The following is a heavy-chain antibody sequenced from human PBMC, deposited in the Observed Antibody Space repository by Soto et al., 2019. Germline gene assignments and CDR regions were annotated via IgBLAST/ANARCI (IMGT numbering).Heavy chain of an antibody. CDR1: GFTVSNNY. CDR2: IYSGGYT. D-gene: IGHD3-10*01. J-gene: IGHJ4*02. CDR3: AGARGGGGY. Sequence: EVQLVESGGGLIQPGGSLRLSCAVSGFTVSNNYMSWVRQAPGKGLEGVSVIYSGGYTAYGDSVKGRFTISRDNSKNTLILQMKSLAADTRVVYYWAGARGGGGYWGQGTLVTVSS. V-gene: IGHV3-53*01.